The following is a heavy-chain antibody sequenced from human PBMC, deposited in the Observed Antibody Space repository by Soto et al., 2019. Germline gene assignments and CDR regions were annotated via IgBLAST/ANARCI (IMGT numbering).Heavy chain of an antibody. V-gene: IGHV3-23*01. CDR1: GFTFSNFA. Sequence: GGSLRLSCAASGFTFSNFAMNWVRQAPGKGLEWVSTISGSGTGTYYADSVKGRFTVSRDNSKNTLFLQMDSLRAEDTAVYYCAKDRGGWQQLGFQHWGQGTLVTVSS. CDR3: AKDRGGWQQLGFQH. J-gene: IGHJ1*01. CDR2: ISGSGTGT. D-gene: IGHD6-13*01.